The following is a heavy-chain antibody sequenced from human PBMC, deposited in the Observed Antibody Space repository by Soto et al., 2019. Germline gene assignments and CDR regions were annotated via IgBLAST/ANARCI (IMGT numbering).Heavy chain of an antibody. V-gene: IGHV3-7*01. CDR1: GFTFSIYW. CDR2: IKGDGSET. J-gene: IGHJ4*02. CDR3: ERDSGTSDY. D-gene: IGHD1-1*01. Sequence: EVQLVESGGGLVQPGESLRLSCAASGFTFSIYWMSWVRQAPGKGLEWVANIKGDGSETYYVDSVKGRFTISRDNAKNSLSLQMNSLRAEDTAVYYCERDSGTSDYWGQGTLVTVSS.